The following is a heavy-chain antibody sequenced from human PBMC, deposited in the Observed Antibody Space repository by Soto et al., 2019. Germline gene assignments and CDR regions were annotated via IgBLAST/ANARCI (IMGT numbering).Heavy chain of an antibody. CDR1: GFTFSTYW. D-gene: IGHD6-13*01. J-gene: IGHJ4*02. CDR2: IKQDGNEE. Sequence: EVQLVESGGGLVQPGGSLRLSCAASGFTFSTYWMNWVRQAPGKGLEWVANIKQDGNEEHYVDSVKGRFTISRDSAKNSLYLQMNSLRAEDTAVYYCARGAAAGFPFPDYWGQGTPVTVSS. CDR3: ARGAAAGFPFPDY. V-gene: IGHV3-7*04.